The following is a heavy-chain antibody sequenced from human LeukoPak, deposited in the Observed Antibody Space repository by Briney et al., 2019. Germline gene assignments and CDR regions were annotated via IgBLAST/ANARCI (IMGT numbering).Heavy chain of an antibody. CDR2: IYSGGST. CDR3: AREPLYSNYDYYYYGMDV. Sequence: GSLRLSCAASGFTVSSNYMSWVRQAPGKGLEWVSVIYSGGSTYYADSVKGRFTISRDNSKNTLYLQMNSLRAEDTAVYYCAREPLYSNYDYYYYGMDVWGQGTTVTVSS. D-gene: IGHD4-11*01. V-gene: IGHV3-66*02. J-gene: IGHJ6*02. CDR1: GFTVSSNY.